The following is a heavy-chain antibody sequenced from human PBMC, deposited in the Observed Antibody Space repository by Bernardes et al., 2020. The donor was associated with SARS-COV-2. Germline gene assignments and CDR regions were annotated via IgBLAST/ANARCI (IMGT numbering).Heavy chain of an antibody. CDR1: GFTFSSYP. J-gene: IGHJ4*02. Sequence: GGSLRLSCSASGFTFSSYPMHWVRQAPGKGREYASGISSDGDNKQYADSVEDRFTISRDNSKDTLYLQLTSLRLEDTAVYYCVKADYKFFWPSSGWGGHFFDNWGQGSLLTVSS. V-gene: IGHV3-64D*06. CDR2: ISSDGDNK. D-gene: IGHD6-19*01. CDR3: VKADYKFFWPSSGWGGHFFDN.